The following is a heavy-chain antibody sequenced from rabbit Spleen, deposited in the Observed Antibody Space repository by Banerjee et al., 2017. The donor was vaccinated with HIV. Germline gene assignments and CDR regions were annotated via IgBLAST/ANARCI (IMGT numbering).Heavy chain of an antibody. CDR1: GFSFSYRQV. CDR2: INAVTGKA. J-gene: IGHJ4*01. Sequence: QEQLMESGGGLVKPEGSLTLTCTASGFSFSYRQVMCWVRQAPGKGLEWIACINAVTGKAVYATWAKGRFTISRTSSTTVTLQMTSLTVADTATYFCTRDDGSGHYIDGYFNLWGPGTLVTVS. CDR3: TRDDGSGHYIDGYFNL. V-gene: IGHV1S45*01. D-gene: IGHD1-1*01.